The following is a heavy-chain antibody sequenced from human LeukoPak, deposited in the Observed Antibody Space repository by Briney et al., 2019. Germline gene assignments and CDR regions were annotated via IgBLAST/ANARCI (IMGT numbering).Heavy chain of an antibody. CDR3: ARAQGRLVPPAY. CDR2: MNHSGST. D-gene: IGHD6-19*01. CDR1: GGSFSGYY. V-gene: IGHV4-34*01. J-gene: IGHJ4*02. Sequence: SETLSLTCAVCGGSFSGYYWSWIRQPPGKGLEWIGEMNHSGSTNYNPSLKSRVTISADTSKKQFSLKLSSVTAADTAVYFCARAQGRLVPPAYWGQGTLVTVSS.